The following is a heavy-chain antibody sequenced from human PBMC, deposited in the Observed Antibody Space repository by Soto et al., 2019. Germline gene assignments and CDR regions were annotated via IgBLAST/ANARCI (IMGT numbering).Heavy chain of an antibody. D-gene: IGHD3-16*01. J-gene: IGHJ6*03. CDR3: ARDPSDDYVHHYYMDV. CDR2: IWYDGSNK. V-gene: IGHV3-33*01. Sequence: QVQLVESGGGVVQPGRSLRLSCAASGFTFSSYGMHWVRQAPGKGLEWVAVIWYDGSNKYYADSVKGRFTISRDNSKNTLYLQMNSLRAEDTAVYYCARDPSDDYVHHYYMDVWGKGTTVTVSS. CDR1: GFTFSSYG.